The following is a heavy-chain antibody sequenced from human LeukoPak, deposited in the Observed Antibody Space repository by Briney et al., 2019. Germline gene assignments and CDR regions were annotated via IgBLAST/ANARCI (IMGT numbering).Heavy chain of an antibody. CDR3: ARVSSGYDPYYFDY. D-gene: IGHD5-12*01. J-gene: IGHJ4*02. CDR2: ISSSSSYI. Sequence: EGSLRLSCAASGFTFSSYSMNWVRQAPGKGLEWVSSISSSSSYIYYADSVKGRFTISRDSAKNSLYLQMNSLRAEDTAVYYCARVSSGYDPYYFDYWGQGTLVTVSS. V-gene: IGHV3-21*01. CDR1: GFTFSSYS.